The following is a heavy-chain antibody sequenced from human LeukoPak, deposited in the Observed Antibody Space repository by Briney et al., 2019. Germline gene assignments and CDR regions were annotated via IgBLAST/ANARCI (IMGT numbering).Heavy chain of an antibody. V-gene: IGHV3-7*05. D-gene: IGHD6-25*01. J-gene: IGHJ4*02. CDR2: IKQDGSEK. CDR1: GLTFSSYW. Sequence: GSLRLSCAASGLTFSSYWMSWVRQAPAKGLEWVANIKQDGSEKYYVDSVKGRFTISRDNAKNSLYLQMNSLRAEDTAVYYCARRGISSGWYFDYCGQGTLVTVSS. CDR3: ARRGISSGWYFDY.